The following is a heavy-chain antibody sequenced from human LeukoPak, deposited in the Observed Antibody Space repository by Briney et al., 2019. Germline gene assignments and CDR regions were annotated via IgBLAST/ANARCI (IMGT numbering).Heavy chain of an antibody. Sequence: GGSLRLSCATSGFTFRTYSMTWVRQAPGKGLEWVSSISSSSTYIYYTDLVKGRFTISRDDAKNSLYLQMDSLRADDTAIYYCARDKSYSAVAGTSPLYWGQGTLVTVSS. CDR3: ARDKSYSAVAGTSPLY. CDR1: GFTFRTYS. J-gene: IGHJ4*02. CDR2: ISSSSTYI. V-gene: IGHV3-21*01. D-gene: IGHD6-19*01.